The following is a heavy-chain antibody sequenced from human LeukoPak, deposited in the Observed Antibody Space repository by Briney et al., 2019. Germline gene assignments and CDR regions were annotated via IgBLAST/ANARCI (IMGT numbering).Heavy chain of an antibody. CDR3: ASLGVWGSYRYYYFDY. CDR1: GGTFSSYA. J-gene: IGHJ4*02. CDR2: IIPIFGTA. Sequence: ASVKVSCKASGGTFSSYAISWVRQAPGQGLEWMGGIIPIFGTANYAQKFQGRVTITADESTSTAYMELSSLRSEDTAVYYRASLGVWGSYRYYYFDYWGQGTLVTVSS. D-gene: IGHD3-16*02. V-gene: IGHV1-69*13.